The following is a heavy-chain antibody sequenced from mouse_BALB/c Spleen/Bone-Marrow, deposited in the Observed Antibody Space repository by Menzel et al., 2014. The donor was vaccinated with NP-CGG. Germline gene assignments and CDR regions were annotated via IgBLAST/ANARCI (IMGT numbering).Heavy chain of an antibody. D-gene: IGHD1-1*01. CDR3: ARASVVPYYFDF. CDR1: GHTFSNYW. V-gene: IGHV1-9*01. Sequence: QVQLQQSGTELMKPGASVKISCKATGHTFSNYWIDWVKQRPGHGLEWIGEILPGSGTANYNEKFKGKATFTADTSSNTAYMQLSSLTSEDSALYYCARASVVPYYFDFWGQGTTLTVSS. CDR2: ILPGSGTA. J-gene: IGHJ2*01.